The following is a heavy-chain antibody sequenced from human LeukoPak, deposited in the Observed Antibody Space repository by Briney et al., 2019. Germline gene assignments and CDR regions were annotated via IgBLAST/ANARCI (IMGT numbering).Heavy chain of an antibody. J-gene: IGHJ4*02. D-gene: IGHD3-3*01. CDR1: GGSISSGSYY. CDR2: IYTSGST. V-gene: IGHV4-61*02. CDR3: ARSYYDFWSGYYTGDYFDY. Sequence: SQTLSLTCTVSGGSISSGSYYWSWIRQPAGKGLEWIGRIYTSGSTNYNPSLKSRVTISVDTSKNQFSLKLSSVTAADTAVYYCARSYYDFWSGYYTGDYFDYWGQGTLVTVSS.